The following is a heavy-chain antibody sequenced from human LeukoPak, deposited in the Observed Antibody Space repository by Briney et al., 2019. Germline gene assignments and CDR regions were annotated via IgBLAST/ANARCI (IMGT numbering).Heavy chain of an antibody. CDR1: GFTFDDYA. J-gene: IGHJ6*02. CDR3: AKGPLPYCGMDV. V-gene: IGHV3-9*01. Sequence: GRSLTLSCAPSGFTFDDYAMHWVQQAPGTRLEWPSGISWNSGSIVYAAYVKGRFTISRDNANNSLYLQMNSLRAEDTALYYCAKGPLPYCGMDVWGQGTTVTVSS. CDR2: ISWNSGSI.